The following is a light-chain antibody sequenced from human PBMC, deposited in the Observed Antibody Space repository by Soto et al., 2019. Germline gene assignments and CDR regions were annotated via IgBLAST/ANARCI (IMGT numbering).Light chain of an antibody. CDR2: DAS. CDR1: QRISSW. V-gene: IGKV1-5*01. J-gene: IGKJ2*03. Sequence: DIQLTQSPSTLSASVGDRVNITCRASQRISSWLAWYQQKPGKAPKLLSYDASSLETAVPSRFSGSGSGTEFTLAFSSLQPDHFATYYGQQYFSYPYSFGHGTNLEIK. CDR3: QQYFSYPYS.